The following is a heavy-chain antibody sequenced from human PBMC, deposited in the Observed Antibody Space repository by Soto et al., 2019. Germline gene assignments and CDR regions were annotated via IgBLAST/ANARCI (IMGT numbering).Heavy chain of an antibody. Sequence: SVKVSCKASGGTFSSYAISWVRQAPGQGLEWMGGIIPIFGTANYAQKFQGRVTITADESTSTAYMELSSLRSEDTAVYYCARSREQLVFNVDYWGQGTLVTVSS. CDR3: ARSREQLVFNVDY. J-gene: IGHJ4*02. D-gene: IGHD6-6*01. CDR2: IIPIFGTA. CDR1: GGTFSSYA. V-gene: IGHV1-69*13.